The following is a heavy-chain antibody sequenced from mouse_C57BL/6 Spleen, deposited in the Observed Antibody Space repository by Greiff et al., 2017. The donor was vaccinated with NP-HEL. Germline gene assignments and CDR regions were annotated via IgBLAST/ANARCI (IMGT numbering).Heavy chain of an antibody. CDR2: IDPSDSYT. V-gene: IGHV1-59*01. CDR1: GYTFTSYW. J-gene: IGHJ4*01. CDR3: ARQLRDAMDY. D-gene: IGHD1-1*01. Sequence: QVQLQQPGAELVRPGTSVKLSCKASGYTFTSYWMHWVKQRPGQGLEWIGVIDPSDSYTNYNQKFKGKATLTVDTSSSTAYMQLSSLTSEDSAVYYCARQLRDAMDYWGQGTSVTVSS.